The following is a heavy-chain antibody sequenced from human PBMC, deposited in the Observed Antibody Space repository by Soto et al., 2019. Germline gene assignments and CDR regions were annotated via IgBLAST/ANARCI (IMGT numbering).Heavy chain of an antibody. CDR2: IYNNGSA. CDR3: ARARFGELGSYGMDV. J-gene: IGHJ6*02. Sequence: SETLSLTCTVSGGSISSGGLYWNWIRQHSGKGLEWIGYIYNNGSAYYNPSLKSRVTISVDTSKNHFSLKLSSVTAADTAVYYCARARFGELGSYGMDVWGQGTTVTV. CDR1: GGSISSGGLY. D-gene: IGHD3-10*01. V-gene: IGHV4-31*03.